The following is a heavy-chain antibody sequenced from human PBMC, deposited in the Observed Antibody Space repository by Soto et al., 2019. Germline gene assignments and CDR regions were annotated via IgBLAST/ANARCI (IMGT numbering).Heavy chain of an antibody. CDR1: VGSITSSY. V-gene: IGHV4-59*01. CDR2: IYYNGNI. D-gene: IGHD3-10*01. Sequence: QVQLQESGPGLVKPLETLSLTCTVPVGSITSSYWSWVRQPPGKGLEWIGYIYYNGNINYNPSLKSRLTISLDTSKNQFSLRLSSVTAADTAVYYCATGRVYFGSEYWGQGTLVTVSS. J-gene: IGHJ4*02. CDR3: ATGRVYFGSEY.